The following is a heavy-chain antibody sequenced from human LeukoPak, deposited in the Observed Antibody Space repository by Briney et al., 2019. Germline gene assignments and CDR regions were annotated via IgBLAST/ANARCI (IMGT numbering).Heavy chain of an antibody. D-gene: IGHD3-22*01. V-gene: IGHV3-33*01. CDR1: GVAFDSHG. J-gene: IGHJ4*02. CDR3: ARARNNYDRSGFSALDY. CDR2: IWYDGSK. Sequence: PGGSLRLSCAASGVAFDSHGMHWVRQAPGKGLEWVAVIWYDGSKDYADSVKGRFTISRDNSKNTLYLQMNSLRAEDTAVYYCARARNNYDRSGFSALDYWGQGTLVTVSP.